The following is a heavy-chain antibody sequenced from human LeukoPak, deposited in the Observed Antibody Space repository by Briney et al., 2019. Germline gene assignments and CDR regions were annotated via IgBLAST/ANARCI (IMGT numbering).Heavy chain of an antibody. Sequence: GASVKVSCKASGYTFTSYGISWVRQAPGQGLEWMGWISAYNGNTNYAQKLQGRVTMTTDTSTSTAYMELRSLRSDDTAVYYCARAQRTAVAGWDAFDTWGQGTMVTVSS. V-gene: IGHV1-18*01. CDR2: ISAYNGNT. J-gene: IGHJ3*02. CDR3: ARAQRTAVAGWDAFDT. D-gene: IGHD6-19*01. CDR1: GYTFTSYG.